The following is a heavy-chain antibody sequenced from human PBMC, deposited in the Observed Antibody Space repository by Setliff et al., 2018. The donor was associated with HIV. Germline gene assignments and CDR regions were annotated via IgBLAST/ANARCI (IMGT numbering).Heavy chain of an antibody. D-gene: IGHD4-17*01. Sequence: PGGSLRLSCAASGFTFNKAWMNWVRQAPGKGLEWVGRVKSDRDGGTIDYAAPVKGRFTISRDDSKSIAYLQMNSLKTEDTAVYYCTTIQKLTTPVDYWGQGTLVTVSS. CDR1: GFTFNKAW. CDR2: VKSDRDGGTI. V-gene: IGHV3-15*07. J-gene: IGHJ4*02. CDR3: TTIQKLTTPVDY.